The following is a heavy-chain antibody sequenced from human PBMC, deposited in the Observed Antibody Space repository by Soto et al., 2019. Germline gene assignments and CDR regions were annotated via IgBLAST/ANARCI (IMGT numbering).Heavy chain of an antibody. CDR3: AKGGSGSYSNAFDI. D-gene: IGHD3-10*01. J-gene: IGHJ3*02. V-gene: IGHV1-3*01. Sequence: ASVKVSCKASGYTFTSYAMHWVRQAPGQRLEWMGWINAGNSNTKYSQKFQGRVTITRDTSASTAYMELSSLRSEDTAVYYCAKGGSGSYSNAFDIWGQGTMVTVSS. CDR2: INAGNSNT. CDR1: GYTFTSYA.